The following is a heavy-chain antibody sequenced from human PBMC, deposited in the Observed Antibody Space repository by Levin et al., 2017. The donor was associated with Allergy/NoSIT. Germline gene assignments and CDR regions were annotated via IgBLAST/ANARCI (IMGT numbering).Heavy chain of an antibody. CDR1: GYSFTNYW. CDR3: ARHGRGGSYFDAFDI. Sequence: GESLKISCKSSGYSFTNYWIGWVRQMPGKGLEWMGIIYPGDSDTRYSPSFQGQVTISADKSISTAYLQWSSLQASDTAMYYCARHGRGGSYFDAFDIWGQGTMVTVSS. CDR2: IYPGDSDT. V-gene: IGHV5-51*01. J-gene: IGHJ3*02. D-gene: IGHD1-26*01.